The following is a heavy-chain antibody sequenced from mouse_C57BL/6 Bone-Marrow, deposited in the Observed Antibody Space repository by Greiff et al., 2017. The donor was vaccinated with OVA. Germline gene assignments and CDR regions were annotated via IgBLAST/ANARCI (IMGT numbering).Heavy chain of an antibody. Sequence: LMESGASVKISCKASGYTFTDYYMNWVKQSHGKSLEWIGDINPNNGGTSYNQKFKGKATLTVDKSSSTAYMELRILTSEDSAVYYCASSWLLRFAYWGQGTLVTVSA. CDR3: ASSWLLRFAY. CDR1: GYTFTDYY. J-gene: IGHJ3*01. V-gene: IGHV1-26*01. D-gene: IGHD2-3*01. CDR2: INPNNGGT.